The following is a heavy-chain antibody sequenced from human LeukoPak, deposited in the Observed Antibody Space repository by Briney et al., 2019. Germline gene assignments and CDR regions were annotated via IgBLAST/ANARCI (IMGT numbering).Heavy chain of an antibody. Sequence: SETLSLTCTVSGGSFSSGSYYWSWNRQPPGQGLVWIGYIYYSGSTNYNPSLKSRVTISVDTSKNQFSLKLSSVTAADTAVYYCARQGPTVTDQYFDYWGQGTLVTVSS. CDR2: IYYSGST. V-gene: IGHV4-61*01. CDR3: ARQGPTVTDQYFDY. D-gene: IGHD4-17*01. CDR1: GGSFSSGSYY. J-gene: IGHJ4*02.